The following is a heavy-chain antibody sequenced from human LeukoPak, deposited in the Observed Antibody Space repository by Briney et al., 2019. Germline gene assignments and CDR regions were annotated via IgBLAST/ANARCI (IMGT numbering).Heavy chain of an antibody. V-gene: IGHV1-8*01. CDR1: GYTFTSYD. Sequence: GASVKVSCKASGYTFTSYDINWVRQATGQGIEWMGWMNPHSGNTGYAQKFQGRVTMTRNTSISTAYMELGSLRSEDTAVYYCARGRRSRVAATTGYYYYMDVWGKGTTVTVSS. CDR2: MNPHSGNT. J-gene: IGHJ6*03. CDR3: ARGRRSRVAATTGYYYYMDV. D-gene: IGHD2-15*01.